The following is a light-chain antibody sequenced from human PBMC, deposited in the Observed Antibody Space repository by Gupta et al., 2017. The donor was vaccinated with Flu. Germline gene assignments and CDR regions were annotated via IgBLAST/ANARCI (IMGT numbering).Light chain of an antibody. Sequence: PSTLSASVGDRVTITCRASQSISSWLAWYQQKPGKPPKLLIYMASTLETGVPSRFAGSGSGTEFTLTISSLQPDDFATYYCQENNRYSWTFGQGTKVEIK. CDR2: MAS. V-gene: IGKV1-5*03. CDR1: QSISSW. CDR3: QENNRYSWT. J-gene: IGKJ1*01.